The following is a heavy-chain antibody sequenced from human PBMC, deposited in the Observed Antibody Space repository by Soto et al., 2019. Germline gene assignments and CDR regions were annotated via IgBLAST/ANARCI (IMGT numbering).Heavy chain of an antibody. V-gene: IGHV4-39*01. J-gene: IGHJ4*02. CDR1: GGSISSSSYY. Sequence: SETLSLTCTASGGSISSSSYYWGWIRQPPGKGLEWIGSIYYSGSTYYNPSLKSRVTISVDTSKNQFSLKLSSVTAADTAVYYCARASGWFYSDYWGQGTLVTVSS. CDR3: ARASGWFYSDY. CDR2: IYYSGST. D-gene: IGHD6-19*01.